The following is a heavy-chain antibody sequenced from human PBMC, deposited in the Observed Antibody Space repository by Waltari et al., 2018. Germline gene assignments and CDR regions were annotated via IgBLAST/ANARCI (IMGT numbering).Heavy chain of an antibody. V-gene: IGHV1-69*09. CDR1: GGTFSSYA. CDR2: IIPILGIA. CDR3: AGGELSLFAQNDY. J-gene: IGHJ4*02. Sequence: QVQLVQSGAEVKKPGSSVKVSCKASGGTFSSYAISWVRQAPGQGLEWMGRIIPILGIANYAKKFQGRVTITADKSTSTAYMELSSLRSEDTAVYYCAGGELSLFAQNDYWGQGTLVTVSS. D-gene: IGHD3-16*02.